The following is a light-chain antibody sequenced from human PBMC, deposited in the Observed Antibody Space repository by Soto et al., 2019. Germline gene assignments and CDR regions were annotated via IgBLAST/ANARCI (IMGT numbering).Light chain of an antibody. CDR3: CSYAGSNNLL. CDR2: DVS. J-gene: IGLJ2*01. Sequence: QSALTQPPSASGSPGQSVTVSCTGTSSDVGGYNYVSWYQQHPGKVPKLMIYDVSKRPSGVPDRFSGSKSGNTASLTVSGLQAEDEADYYCCSYAGSNNLLFGGGTKLTVL. CDR1: SSDVGGYNY. V-gene: IGLV2-8*01.